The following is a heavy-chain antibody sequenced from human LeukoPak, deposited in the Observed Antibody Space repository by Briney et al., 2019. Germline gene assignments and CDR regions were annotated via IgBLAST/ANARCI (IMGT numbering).Heavy chain of an antibody. J-gene: IGHJ4*02. CDR3: ARGAAAFDY. CDR1: AFTFSSYG. D-gene: IGHD6-13*01. V-gene: IGHV3-33*01. CDR2: IWYDGSNK. Sequence: GGSLRLSCAVSAFTFSSYGMHWVGQAPGKGLEWVAVIWYDGSNKYYADSVKGRFTISRDNSKNTLYLQMNSLRTEDTAVYYCARGAAAFDYWGQGTLVTVSS.